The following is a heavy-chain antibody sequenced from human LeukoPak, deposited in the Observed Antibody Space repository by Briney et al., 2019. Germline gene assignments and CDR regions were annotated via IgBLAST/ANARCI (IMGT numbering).Heavy chain of an antibody. Sequence: SETLSLTCTVSGYSISSGYYWGWIRQPPGKGLEWIGSIYHSGSTYYNPSLKSRVTISVDTSKNQFSLKLSSVTAADTAVYYCARGYCSGGSCYSYYYYNYMDVWGRGTTVTVSS. D-gene: IGHD2-15*01. J-gene: IGHJ6*03. CDR1: GYSISSGYY. V-gene: IGHV4-38-2*02. CDR3: ARGYCSGGSCYSYYYYNYMDV. CDR2: IYHSGST.